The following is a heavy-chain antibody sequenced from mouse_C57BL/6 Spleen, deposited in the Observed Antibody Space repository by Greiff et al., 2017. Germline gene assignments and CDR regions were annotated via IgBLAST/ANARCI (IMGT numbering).Heavy chain of an antibody. J-gene: IGHJ4*01. Sequence: VQLQQSGAELARPGASVKMSCKASGYTFTSYTMHWVKQRPGQGLEWIGNINPSSGYTKYNQEFKDKATLTADKSSSTAYMQLSSLTSEDSAVYYCARGIYYGKDVYAMDYWGQGTSVTVSS. V-gene: IGHV1-4*01. D-gene: IGHD2-1*01. CDR1: GYTFTSYT. CDR2: INPSSGYT. CDR3: ARGIYYGKDVYAMDY.